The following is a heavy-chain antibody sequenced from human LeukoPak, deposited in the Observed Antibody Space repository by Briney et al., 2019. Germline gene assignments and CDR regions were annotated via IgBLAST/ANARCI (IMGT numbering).Heavy chain of an antibody. J-gene: IGHJ4*02. D-gene: IGHD4-17*01. CDR1: VFTLTSNS. CDR3: ARGYDYGDYFDY. Sequence: GGSLRLSCAPSVFTLTSNSMSWVSDAPGKGLEWISVIYSVVSTSYAASVKGRFTISRDNSKNTVHLQMNSLRAEDTAVYYCARGYDYGDYFDYWGQGTLVTGSS. V-gene: IGHV3-53*01. CDR2: IYSVVST.